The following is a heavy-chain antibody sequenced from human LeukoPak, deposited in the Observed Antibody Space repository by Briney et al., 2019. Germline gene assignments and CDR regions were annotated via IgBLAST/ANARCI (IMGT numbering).Heavy chain of an antibody. CDR2: ISSSSSYI. V-gene: IGHV3-21*01. CDR1: GFTFSSYS. Sequence: PGGSLRLSCAASGFTFSSYSMNWVRQAPGKGLEWVSSISSSSSYIYYADSVKGRFTISRDNAKNSLYLQMNSLRAEGTAVYYCARGHLHTYYYYMDVWGKGTTVTVSS. CDR3: ARGHLHTYYYYMDV. J-gene: IGHJ6*03.